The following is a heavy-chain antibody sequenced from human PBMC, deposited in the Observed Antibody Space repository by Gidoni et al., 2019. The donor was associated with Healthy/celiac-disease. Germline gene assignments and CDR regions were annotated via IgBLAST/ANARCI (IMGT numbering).Heavy chain of an antibody. V-gene: IGHV3-66*02. CDR3: ARGFYDFWSGYSVYGMDV. Sequence: EVQLVESGGGLVQPGGSLRLSCAASGFTVSSNYMSWVRQAPGKGLEWVSVIYSGGSTYYADSVKGRFTISRDNSKNTLYLQMNSLRAEDTAVYYCARGFYDFWSGYSVYGMDVWGQGTTVTVSS. CDR1: GFTVSSNY. J-gene: IGHJ6*02. D-gene: IGHD3-3*01. CDR2: IYSGGST.